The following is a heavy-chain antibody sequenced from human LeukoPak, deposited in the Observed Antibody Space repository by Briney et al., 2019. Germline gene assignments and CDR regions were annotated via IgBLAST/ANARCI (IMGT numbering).Heavy chain of an antibody. Sequence: ASQTLSLTCTVSGGSISSYYWSWIRQPPGKGLEWIGYIYYSGSTNYNPSLKSRVTISVDTSKNQFSLKLSSVTAADTAVYYCASGSSYYYYYYMDVWGKGTTVTVSS. V-gene: IGHV4-59*01. CDR3: ASGSSYYYYYYMDV. J-gene: IGHJ6*03. CDR2: IYYSGST. D-gene: IGHD2-15*01. CDR1: GGSISSYY.